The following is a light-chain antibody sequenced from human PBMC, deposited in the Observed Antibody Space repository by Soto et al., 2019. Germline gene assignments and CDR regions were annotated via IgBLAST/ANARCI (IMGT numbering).Light chain of an antibody. CDR3: SSYAGSNNLGV. CDR1: SSDVGGYNY. Sequence: ALTQPPSASGSPGQSVTISCTGTSSDVGGYNYVSWYQQHPGKAPKLMIFEVSRRPSGVPDRFSGSKSGNTASLTVSGLQAEDEADYYCSSYAGSNNLGVFGTGTKLTVL. V-gene: IGLV2-8*01. J-gene: IGLJ1*01. CDR2: EVS.